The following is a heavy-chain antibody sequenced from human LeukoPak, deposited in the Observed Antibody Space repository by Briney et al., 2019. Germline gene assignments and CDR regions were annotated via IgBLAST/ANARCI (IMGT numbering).Heavy chain of an antibody. CDR3: ARGTLTEDAFDI. J-gene: IGHJ3*02. V-gene: IGHV4-38-2*02. Sequence: PSETLSLTCTVSGGSISSYYWSWIRQPPGKGLEWIGSIYHSGSTYYNPSLKSRVTISVDTSKNQFSLKLSSVTAADTAVYYCARGTLTEDAFDIWGQGTMVTVSS. D-gene: IGHD1-14*01. CDR1: GGSISSYY. CDR2: IYHSGST.